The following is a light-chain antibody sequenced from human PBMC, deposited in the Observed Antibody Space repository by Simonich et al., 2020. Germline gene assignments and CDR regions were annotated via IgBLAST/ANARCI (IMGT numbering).Light chain of an antibody. V-gene: IGKV4-1*01. CDR3: QQYYSTPWT. CDR1: QSVLYSSNNKNY. Sequence: DIVMTQSPDSLAVSLGERATINCKSSQSVLYSSNNKNYLAWYQQKTGQPPKLLIYWALTRESGVPDRFSGSGSGTDFTLTISSLQAEDVAVYYCQQYYSTPWTFGQGTKVEIK. CDR2: WAL. J-gene: IGKJ1*01.